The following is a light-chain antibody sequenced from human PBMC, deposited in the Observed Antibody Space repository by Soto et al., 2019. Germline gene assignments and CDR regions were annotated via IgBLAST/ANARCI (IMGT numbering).Light chain of an antibody. Sequence: DIPMTQSPSTLSASVGDRVTITCRASQSISSWLVWYQQKPGKAPKLLVYKASNLESGVPSRFSGSGSGTEFTLTISSLQPDDFATYYCQQYKSYPLTFGGGTKVEIK. V-gene: IGKV1-5*03. CDR1: QSISSW. J-gene: IGKJ4*01. CDR3: QQYKSYPLT. CDR2: KAS.